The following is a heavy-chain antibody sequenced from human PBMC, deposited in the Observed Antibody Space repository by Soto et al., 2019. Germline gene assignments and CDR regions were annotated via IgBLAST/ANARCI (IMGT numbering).Heavy chain of an antibody. CDR1: GFTVNSNY. V-gene: IGHV3-66*01. CDR3: ATLTKYDILTGFYPC. Sequence: EVQLVESGGGLVQPGGSLRLSCAASGFTVNSNYMSWVRQAPAKGLEWVSVIYSDGSTYYADSVKGRFIISRDNSNNTLYFQMNSLRAEDTAVYYCATLTKYDILTGFYPCWGQGTLVTVSS. D-gene: IGHD3-9*01. J-gene: IGHJ4*02. CDR2: IYSDGST.